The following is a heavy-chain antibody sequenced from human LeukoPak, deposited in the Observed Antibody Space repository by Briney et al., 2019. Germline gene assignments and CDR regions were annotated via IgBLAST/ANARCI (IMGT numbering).Heavy chain of an antibody. CDR1: GYGFRSYW. CDR2: IYPSESDT. Sequence: GESLKISCKGSGYGFRSYWISWVRQMPGKGLEWMGIIYPSESDTTFSPSFQGQVTIPAEQSIIPAYLQWSSLQASDTAMYYCARLRSTPGAFDIWGQGTMVTVSS. CDR3: ARLRSTPGAFDI. D-gene: IGHD2-15*01. J-gene: IGHJ3*02. V-gene: IGHV5-51*01.